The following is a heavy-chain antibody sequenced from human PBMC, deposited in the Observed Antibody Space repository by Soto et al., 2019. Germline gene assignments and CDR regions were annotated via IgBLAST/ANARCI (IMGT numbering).Heavy chain of an antibody. Sequence: SETLSLTCTVSGGSVSSGDYYWSWIRQPPGKGLEWIGYIYYSGSTNYNPSLKSRVSISLDASKNQFSLRLTSVTAADTAVYYCARIPVDTYMINWFDPWGQGTLVTVSS. CDR3: ARIPVDTYMINWFDP. D-gene: IGHD5-18*01. CDR2: IYYSGST. CDR1: GGSVSSGDYY. J-gene: IGHJ5*02. V-gene: IGHV4-61*08.